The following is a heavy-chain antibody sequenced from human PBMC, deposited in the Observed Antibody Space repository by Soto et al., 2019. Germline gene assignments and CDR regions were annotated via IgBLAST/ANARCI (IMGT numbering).Heavy chain of an antibody. Sequence: PSQTLSLTCAISGDSVSSNSAAWNWIRQSPSRGLEWLGRTYYRSKWYNDYAVSVKSRITINPDTSKNQFSLQLNSVTPEDTAVYYCARARGGCSGGSCYSGYYYYYYGMDVWGQGTTVTVSS. CDR2: TYYRSKWYN. V-gene: IGHV6-1*01. J-gene: IGHJ6*02. D-gene: IGHD2-15*01. CDR3: ARARGGCSGGSCYSGYYYYYYGMDV. CDR1: GDSVSSNSAA.